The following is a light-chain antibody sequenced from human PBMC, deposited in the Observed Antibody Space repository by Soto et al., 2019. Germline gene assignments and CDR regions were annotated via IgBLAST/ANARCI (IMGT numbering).Light chain of an antibody. V-gene: IGLV1-44*01. Sequence: QAVVSQPPSASGTPGQRVTISCSGRSSNIGSNVVNWYQQFPGTAPKLLIYSDYQRPSGVPDRFSGSRSGTSASLAISGLQSEDEADYYCAAWDGSLNAILFGGGTQLTVL. CDR1: SSNIGSNV. CDR3: AAWDGSLNAIL. J-gene: IGLJ2*01. CDR2: SDY.